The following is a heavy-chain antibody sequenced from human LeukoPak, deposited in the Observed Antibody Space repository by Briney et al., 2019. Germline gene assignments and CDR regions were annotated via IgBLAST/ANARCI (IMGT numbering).Heavy chain of an antibody. D-gene: IGHD3-22*01. Sequence: GESLKISCKGSGYSFTSYWIGWVRQMPGKGLEWMGIIYPGDSDTRYSPSFQGQVTISADKSISTAYLQWSSLKAPDTAMYYCARRADSSGYYSTPFDYWGQGTLVTVSS. CDR1: GYSFTSYW. CDR3: ARRADSSGYYSTPFDY. J-gene: IGHJ4*02. CDR2: IYPGDSDT. V-gene: IGHV5-51*01.